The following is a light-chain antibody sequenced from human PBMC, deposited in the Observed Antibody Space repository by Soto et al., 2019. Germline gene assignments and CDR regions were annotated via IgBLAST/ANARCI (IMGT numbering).Light chain of an antibody. V-gene: IGKV1-39*01. Sequence: IGITHAPYSLAAAVGDRVTITCRASQNINTYLNWYQQKPGKAPKLLIFDAASLQSGVPSRFSGSGSRTDFPLTITSLQPEDFATYYCQQTSSAPFPFGPGTKVDIK. CDR3: QQTSSAPFP. CDR1: QNINTY. CDR2: DAA. J-gene: IGKJ3*01.